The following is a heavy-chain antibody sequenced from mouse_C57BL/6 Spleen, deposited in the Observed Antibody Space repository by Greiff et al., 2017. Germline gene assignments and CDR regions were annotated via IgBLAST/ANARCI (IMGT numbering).Heavy chain of an antibody. CDR3: ARSGYGSSPAWFAY. V-gene: IGHV1-63*01. J-gene: IGHJ3*01. D-gene: IGHD1-1*01. CDR1: GYTFTNYW. CDR2: IYPGGGYT. Sequence: QVQLKESGAELVRPGTSVKMSCKASGYTFTNYWIGWAKQRPGHGLEWIGDIYPGGGYTNYNEKFKGKATLTADKSSSTAYMQFSSLTSEDSAIDYCARSGYGSSPAWFAYWGQGTLVTVSA.